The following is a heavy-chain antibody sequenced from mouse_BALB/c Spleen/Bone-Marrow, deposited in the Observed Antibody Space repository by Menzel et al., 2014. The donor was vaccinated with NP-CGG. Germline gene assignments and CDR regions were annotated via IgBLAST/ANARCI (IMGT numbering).Heavy chain of an antibody. D-gene: IGHD1-1*01. V-gene: IGHV1-80*01. CDR3: ARRGYYYGSSYVDY. J-gene: IGHJ2*01. Sequence: QVQLQQSGAELVRPGSSVKISCKASGYAFSSYWMNWVKQRPGQGLEWIGQIYPGDGDTNYNGKSKGKATLTADKSSSTAYMQLSSLTSEDSAVYFCARRGYYYGSSYVDYWGQGTTLTVSS. CDR1: GYAFSSYW. CDR2: IYPGDGDT.